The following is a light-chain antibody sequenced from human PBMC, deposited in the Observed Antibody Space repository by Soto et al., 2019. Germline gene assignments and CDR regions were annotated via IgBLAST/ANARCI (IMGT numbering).Light chain of an antibody. CDR3: SSYAGSSNV. Sequence: QSALTQPPSASGSPGQSVAISCTGTSSDVVGYNYVSWYQQHPGKAPKLMIYEVNKRPSGVPDRFSGSKSGNTASLTVSGLQAEDEADYYCSSYAGSSNVFGTGTKVTVL. CDR1: SSDVVGYNY. J-gene: IGLJ1*01. CDR2: EVN. V-gene: IGLV2-8*01.